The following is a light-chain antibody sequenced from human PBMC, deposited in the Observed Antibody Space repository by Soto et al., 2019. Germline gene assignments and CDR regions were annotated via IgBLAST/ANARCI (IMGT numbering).Light chain of an antibody. J-gene: IGLJ2*01. V-gene: IGLV1-40*01. CDR2: GNN. CDR1: SSNIGAGYN. CDR3: QSYDSSLSVSV. Sequence: QSVLTQPPSVSGAPGQRVTISCTGSSSNIGAGYNVHWYQQLPGTGPKLLIYGNNNRPSGVPDRFSGSKSGTSASLAIAGLQAEDEADYYCQSYDSSLSVSVFGGGTKLTVL.